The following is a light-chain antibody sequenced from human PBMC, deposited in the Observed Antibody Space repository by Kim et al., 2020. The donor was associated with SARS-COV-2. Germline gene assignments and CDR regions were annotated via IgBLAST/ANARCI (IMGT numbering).Light chain of an antibody. CDR1: KLGDKY. CDR3: QAWDSSTPYV. CDR2: QDN. V-gene: IGLV3-1*01. J-gene: IGLJ1*01. Sequence: SYELTQPPSVSVSPGQTASITCSGDKLGDKYACWYQQKPGQSPVLIIYQDNKRPSGIPERFSGSNSGNTATLTISGTQAMDEADYYCQAWDSSTPYVFGT.